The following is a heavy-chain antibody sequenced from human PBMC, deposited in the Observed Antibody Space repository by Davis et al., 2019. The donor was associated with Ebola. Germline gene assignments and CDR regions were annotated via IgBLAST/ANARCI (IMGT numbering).Heavy chain of an antibody. V-gene: IGHV1-3*01. Sequence: ASVPVSCKASGYTFTSYAMHWVRQPPGQRLEWMGWINAGNGNTKYSQKFQGRVTISRDTSASTAYMELSSLRSEDTAVYYCARISAQLVDYWGQGTLVTVSS. CDR3: ARISAQLVDY. D-gene: IGHD2-2*01. CDR2: INAGNGNT. J-gene: IGHJ4*02. CDR1: GYTFTSYA.